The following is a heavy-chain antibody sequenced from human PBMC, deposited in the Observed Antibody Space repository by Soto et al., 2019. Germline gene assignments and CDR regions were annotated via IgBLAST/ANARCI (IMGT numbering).Heavy chain of an antibody. Sequence: SETLSLTCTVSGGSVSSGSYYWSWIRQPPGKGLEWIGYIYYSGSTNYNPSLKSRVTISVDTSKNQFSLKLSSVTAADTAVYYCARETHCGRFDPWGQGTLVTVSA. CDR1: GGSVSSGSYY. V-gene: IGHV4-61*01. J-gene: IGHJ5*02. CDR3: ARETHCGRFDP. CDR2: IYYSGST. D-gene: IGHD3-3*01.